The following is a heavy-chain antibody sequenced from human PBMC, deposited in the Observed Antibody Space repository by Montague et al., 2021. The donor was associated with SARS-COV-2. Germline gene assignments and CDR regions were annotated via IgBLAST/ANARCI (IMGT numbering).Heavy chain of an antibody. J-gene: IGHJ4*02. CDR2: IDWDNDK. D-gene: IGHD6-13*01. Sequence: PALVKPTQTLTLTCTFSGFSLSTSGMCVSWIRQPPGKALEWLARIDWDNDKYYSTSLKTRLTISKDTSKNQVVLTMTNMDPVDTATYYCAREIAAAGPALDYWGQGTLVTVSS. CDR3: AREIAAAGPALDY. V-gene: IGHV2-70*11. CDR1: GFSLSTSGMC.